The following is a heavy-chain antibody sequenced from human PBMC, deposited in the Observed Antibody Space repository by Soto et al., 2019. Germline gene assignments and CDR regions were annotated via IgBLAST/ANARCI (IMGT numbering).Heavy chain of an antibody. CDR1: GFTFSSYA. D-gene: IGHD2-2*02. Sequence: GSLRLSCAASGFTFSSYAMHWVRQAPGKGLEWVAVISYDGSNKYYADSVKGRFTISRDNSKNTLYLQMNSLRAEDTAEYYCARDADCSSTSCYTTSLDYWGQGTLVTVSS. J-gene: IGHJ4*02. V-gene: IGHV3-30-3*01. CDR2: ISYDGSNK. CDR3: ARDADCSSTSCYTTSLDY.